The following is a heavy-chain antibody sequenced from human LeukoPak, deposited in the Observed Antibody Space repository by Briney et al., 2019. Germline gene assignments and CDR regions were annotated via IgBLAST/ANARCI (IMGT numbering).Heavy chain of an antibody. Sequence: GGSLRLSCAASGFTVGSNYMSWVRQAPGKGLEWVSVIYSGGSTYYADSVKGRFTISRDNSKNTLYLQMNSLRAEDTAVYYCARAPGSSGYDYWGQGTLVTVSS. J-gene: IGHJ4*02. CDR3: ARAPGSSGYDY. CDR2: IYSGGST. CDR1: GFTVGSNY. V-gene: IGHV3-66*01. D-gene: IGHD3-22*01.